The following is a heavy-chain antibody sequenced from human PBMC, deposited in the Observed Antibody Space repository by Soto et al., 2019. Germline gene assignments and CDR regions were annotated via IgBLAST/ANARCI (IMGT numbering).Heavy chain of an antibody. CDR2: IYYSGST. Sequence: TLCPPCTVYGASISSGDYYWSWIRQPPGKGLEWIGYIYYSGSTYYNPSLKSRVTISVDTSKNQFSLKLSSVTAADTAVYYCAREVTYYYGSGSYSWGQGTPVTVYS. V-gene: IGHV4-30-4*01. D-gene: IGHD3-10*01. J-gene: IGHJ5*02. CDR1: GASISSGDYY. CDR3: AREVTYYYGSGSYS.